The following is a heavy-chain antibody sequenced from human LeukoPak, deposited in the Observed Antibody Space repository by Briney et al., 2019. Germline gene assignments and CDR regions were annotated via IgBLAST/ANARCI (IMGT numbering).Heavy chain of an antibody. Sequence: GGSLRLSCAASGFTFSSYAMNWVRQAPGKGLEWVSGISGSGTNTYYADSVKGRLTISRDNSKNTLYLQMNSLRAEDTAVYYCATYYDFWSGYSRSYYFDYWGQGTLVTVSS. J-gene: IGHJ4*02. V-gene: IGHV3-23*01. CDR2: ISGSGTNT. CDR1: GFTFSSYA. D-gene: IGHD3-3*01. CDR3: ATYYDFWSGYSRSYYFDY.